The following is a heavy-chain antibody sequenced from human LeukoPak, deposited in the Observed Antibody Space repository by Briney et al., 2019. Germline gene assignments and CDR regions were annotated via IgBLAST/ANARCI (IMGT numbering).Heavy chain of an antibody. D-gene: IGHD3-3*01. CDR1: GLTFINYA. V-gene: IGHV3-23*01. CDR2: ISDSGGST. Sequence: GGSLRLSCAASGLTFINYAMNWVRQAPGKGLEWVSVISDSGGSTHYADSVKGRFTVSRDNSKNTLYLQMNSLRAEDTAVYYCAKEGDYDFWSGYFTAEYYYYMDVWGKGTTVTVSS. J-gene: IGHJ6*03. CDR3: AKEGDYDFWSGYFTAEYYYYMDV.